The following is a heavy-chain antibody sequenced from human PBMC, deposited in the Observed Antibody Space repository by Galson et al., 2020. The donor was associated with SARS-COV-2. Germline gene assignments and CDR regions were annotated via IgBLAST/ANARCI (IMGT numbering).Heavy chain of an antibody. Sequence: GESLKISCAASGFTFSDYYMSWIRQAPGKGLEWVSYISSSGSTIYYADSVKGRFTISRDNAKNSLYLQMNSLRAEDTAVYYCARARTKLYYYGMDVWGQGTTVTVSS. CDR1: GFTFSDYY. V-gene: IGHV3-11*01. D-gene: IGHD1-7*01. CDR2: ISSSGSTI. CDR3: ARARTKLYYYGMDV. J-gene: IGHJ6*02.